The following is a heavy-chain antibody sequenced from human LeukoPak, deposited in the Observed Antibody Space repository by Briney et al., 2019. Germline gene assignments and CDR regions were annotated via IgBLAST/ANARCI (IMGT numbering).Heavy chain of an antibody. CDR2: ISSTGSYI. CDR3: AKDIYYYDSSGALDY. D-gene: IGHD3-22*01. J-gene: IGHJ4*02. Sequence: GGSLRLSCAASGFTFSRYSMTWVRQAPGKGLEWVSSISSTGSYIYYADSVKGRFTVSRDNAKNSLYLQMNSLRGEDTALYYCAKDIYYYDSSGALDYWGQGTLVTVSS. V-gene: IGHV3-21*04. CDR1: GFTFSRYS.